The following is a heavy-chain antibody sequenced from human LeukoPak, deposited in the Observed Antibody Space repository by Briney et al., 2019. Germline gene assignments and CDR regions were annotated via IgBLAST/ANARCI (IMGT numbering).Heavy chain of an antibody. V-gene: IGHV4-59*11. Sequence: SETLSLTCTVSGASISGHYWSWIRQPPGKGLEWIGYIYYSGSTDYNPSLKSRGTISVDTSKNQFSLKLSSVTAADTAVYYCATDFYSRFDAWGQGILVPVSS. J-gene: IGHJ5*02. D-gene: IGHD2-21*01. CDR3: ATDFYSRFDA. CDR1: GASISGHY. CDR2: IYYSGST.